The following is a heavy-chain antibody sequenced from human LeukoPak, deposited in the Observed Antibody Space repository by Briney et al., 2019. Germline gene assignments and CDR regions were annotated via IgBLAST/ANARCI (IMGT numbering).Heavy chain of an antibody. D-gene: IGHD6-19*01. CDR2: IYYNGST. V-gene: IGHV4-59*01. CDR3: ARAADSQWLVPFDY. CDR1: GGPISSNY. Sequence: KPSETLSLTCTFSGGPISSNYWGWFRQPPGKGLEWFGNIYYNGSTNYNHSLKSRVTISVDTSKNQFSLKLSSVTAADTAVYYCARAADSQWLVPFDYWGQGTLVTVSS. J-gene: IGHJ4*02.